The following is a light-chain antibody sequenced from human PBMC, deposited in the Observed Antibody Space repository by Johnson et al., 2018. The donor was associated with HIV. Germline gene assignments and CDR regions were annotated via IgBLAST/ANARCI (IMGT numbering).Light chain of an antibody. V-gene: IGLV1-51*02. J-gene: IGLJ1*01. CDR1: SSNIGNNY. CDR3: GTWDTSLSAGYV. Sequence: QPVLTQPPSVSAAPRQKVTISCSGSSSNIGNNYVSWYQQLPGTAPKLLIYENTKRPSGIPDRFSVSKSGSSATLGITGLLPGDEAGYYCGTWDTSLSAGYVFGTGTKVTVL. CDR2: ENT.